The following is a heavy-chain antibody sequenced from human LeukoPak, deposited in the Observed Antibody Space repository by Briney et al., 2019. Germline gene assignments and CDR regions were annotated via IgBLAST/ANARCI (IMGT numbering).Heavy chain of an antibody. J-gene: IGHJ5*02. CDR1: GYTFTSYG. Sequence: GASVKVSCKASGYTFTSYGISWVRQAPGQGLEGMGWISAYNGNTNYAQKLQGRVTMTTDASTSTAYMELRSLRSDDTAVYYCARDRGRYSSSSWFDPWGQGTLVTVSS. D-gene: IGHD6-6*01. CDR3: ARDRGRYSSSSWFDP. V-gene: IGHV1-18*01. CDR2: ISAYNGNT.